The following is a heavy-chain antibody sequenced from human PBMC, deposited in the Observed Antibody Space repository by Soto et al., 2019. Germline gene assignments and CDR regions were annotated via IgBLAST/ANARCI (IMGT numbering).Heavy chain of an antibody. V-gene: IGHV4-61*01. J-gene: IGHJ4*02. Sequence: SEALSLTCTVSGGSVKSGSYSLSWIRQPPGKGLEWIGYVYPTGRTSYNPSLKSRVSISMDTSKNQFSLNLDPVSDADTAVYFCARDVSYFDSWRQVGXVTVSP. CDR3: ARDVSYFDS. CDR2: VYPTGRT. CDR1: GGSVKSGSYS.